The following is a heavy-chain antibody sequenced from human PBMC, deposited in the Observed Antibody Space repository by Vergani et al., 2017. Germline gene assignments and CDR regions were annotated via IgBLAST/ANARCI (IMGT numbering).Heavy chain of an antibody. J-gene: IGHJ4*02. Sequence: QVQLQESGPGLVRPSQTLSLTCSVSGDSISTEGFYWSWVRQPAGKSLEWMGRIHASGGTNYNKSLKSRVAMSVDTSKNQFSLSLTSVTAAATAMYFCARGRASHEDLDSWGQGTLVTVSS. CDR2: IHASGGT. CDR1: GDSISTEGFY. V-gene: IGHV4-61*02. CDR3: ARGRASHEDLDS.